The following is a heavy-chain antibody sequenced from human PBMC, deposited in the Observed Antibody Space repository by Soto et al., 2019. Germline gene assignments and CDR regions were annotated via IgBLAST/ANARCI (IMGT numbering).Heavy chain of an antibody. CDR1: GGSFSGYY. D-gene: IGHD3-9*01. J-gene: IGHJ6*04. CDR2: INHSGST. V-gene: IGHV4-34*01. CDR3: SKSLYFDWFNYGVLVYCGKKV. Sequence: SETLSLSCAFYGGSFSGYYWSWIRQPPGKGLGWIGEINHSGSTNYNPSLKSRVPISVDTCKNQFSLKLRSVTAADTAVYYCSKSLYFDWFNYGVLVYCGKKVWGEGRRVNVST.